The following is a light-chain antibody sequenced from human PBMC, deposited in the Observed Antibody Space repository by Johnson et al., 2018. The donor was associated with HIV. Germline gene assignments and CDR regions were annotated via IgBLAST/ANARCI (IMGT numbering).Light chain of an antibody. CDR3: GTWDSSLSAHV. CDR2: DND. Sequence: QSLLTQPPSVSAAPGQKVTISCSGSSSNIGNNYVSWYQQLPGTAPKLLIYDNDKRPSGIPDRFSGSKSGTSATLGITGLQTGDEPDYYCGTWDSSLSAHVFGTGTKVSVL. J-gene: IGLJ1*01. V-gene: IGLV1-51*01. CDR1: SSNIGNNY.